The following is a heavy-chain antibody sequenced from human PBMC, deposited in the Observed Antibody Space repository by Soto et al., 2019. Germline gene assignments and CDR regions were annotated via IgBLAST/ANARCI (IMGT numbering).Heavy chain of an antibody. D-gene: IGHD3-3*01. CDR2: IDNSGST. V-gene: IGHV4-4*07. Sequence: SETLSLTCTVSGGSISNYFCNWVRQPAGKGLEWIGRIDNSGSTNYNPSLKSRITMSADTSRNQFSLKLNSVTAADTAVYYCARGGQDFWSGPFDYWGQGALVTVSS. CDR3: ARGGQDFWSGPFDY. CDR1: GGSISNYF. J-gene: IGHJ4*02.